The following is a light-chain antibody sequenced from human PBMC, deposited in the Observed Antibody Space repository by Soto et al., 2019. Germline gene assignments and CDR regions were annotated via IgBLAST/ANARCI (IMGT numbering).Light chain of an antibody. CDR3: WSYVGGNTVV. Sequence: QSALTQPASVSGSPGQSITISCTGTSSDVGRYNDVSWYQHHPGKAPKLMIYDVTARPSGVSYRFSGSKSGNTASLTISGLQAEDEADYYCWSYVGGNTVVFGGGTKLTVL. CDR1: SSDVGRYND. V-gene: IGLV2-23*02. CDR2: DVT. J-gene: IGLJ2*01.